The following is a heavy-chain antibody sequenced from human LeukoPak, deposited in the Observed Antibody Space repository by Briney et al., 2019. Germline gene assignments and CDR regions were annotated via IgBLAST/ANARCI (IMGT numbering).Heavy chain of an antibody. CDR3: AKDHPYYDILTGYYVESRYFFDY. J-gene: IGHJ4*02. V-gene: IGHV3-53*01. D-gene: IGHD3-9*01. Sequence: PGGSLRLSCAASGFTVSSNYMSRVRQAPGKGLEWVSVIYSGGSTYYADSVKGRFTISRDNSKNTLYLQMNSLRAEDTAVYYCAKDHPYYDILTGYYVESRYFFDYWGQGTLVTVSS. CDR1: GFTVSSNY. CDR2: IYSGGST.